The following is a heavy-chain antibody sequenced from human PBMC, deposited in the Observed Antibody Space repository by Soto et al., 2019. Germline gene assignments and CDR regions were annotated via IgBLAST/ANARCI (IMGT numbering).Heavy chain of an antibody. CDR1: GGSISSYY. CDR3: ARVYIAMAHFDY. Sequence: QVQLQESGPGLVKPSETLSLTCTVSGGSISSYYWSWIRQPPGKGLEWIGYIYYSGSTNYNPSLKSRVTISVDTSKNQFSLKLSSVTAADTAVYYCARVYIAMAHFDYWGQGTLVTVSS. J-gene: IGHJ4*02. CDR2: IYYSGST. D-gene: IGHD5-18*01. V-gene: IGHV4-59*01.